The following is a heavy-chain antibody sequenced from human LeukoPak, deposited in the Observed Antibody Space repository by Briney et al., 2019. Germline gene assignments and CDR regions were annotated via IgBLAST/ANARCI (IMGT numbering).Heavy chain of an antibody. CDR1: GYTFTSYD. D-gene: IGHD1-26*01. V-gene: IGHV1-8*01. CDR2: MNPNSGNT. CDR3: ARAPGSGRPGDYYGMDV. J-gene: IGHJ6*02. Sequence: ASVKVSCKASGYTFTSYDINWVRQATGQGLEWMGWMNPNSGNTGYAQKFQGRVTMTRNTSISTAYMELSSLRSEDTAVYYCARAPGSGRPGDYYGMDVWGQGTTVTVSS.